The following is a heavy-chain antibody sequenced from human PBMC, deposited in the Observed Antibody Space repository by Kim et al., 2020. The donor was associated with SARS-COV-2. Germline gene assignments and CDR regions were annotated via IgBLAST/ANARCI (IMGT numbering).Heavy chain of an antibody. J-gene: IGHJ5*02. Sequence: GGSLRLSCAASGFTFDDYAMHWVRQAPGKGLEWVSGSSWNSGSIGYADSVKGRFTISRDNAKNSLYRQMNSLRAEDTALYYCAKGVVVVTGDWFDPWGQG. D-gene: IGHD2-21*02. V-gene: IGHV3-9*01. CDR2: SSWNSGSI. CDR3: AKGVVVVTGDWFDP. CDR1: GFTFDDYA.